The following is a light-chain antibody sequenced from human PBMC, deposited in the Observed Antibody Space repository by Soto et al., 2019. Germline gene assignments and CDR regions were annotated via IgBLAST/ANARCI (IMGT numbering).Light chain of an antibody. J-gene: IGKJ1*01. CDR1: QNVSDKF. V-gene: IGKV3-20*01. Sequence: IVLTQSPATLSLSPGEGATLSCRASQNVSDKFLAWYQQIPGQAPRLLIFASYSRPTGIPDRFSGSGSGTDFTLTISRLEPEDFAVYYCQHYGPSRTFGQGTKVEIK. CDR3: QHYGPSRT. CDR2: ASY.